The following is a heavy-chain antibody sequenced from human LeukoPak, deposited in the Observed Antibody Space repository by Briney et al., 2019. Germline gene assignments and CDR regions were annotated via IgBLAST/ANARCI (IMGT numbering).Heavy chain of an antibody. CDR3: GRSVAAPADY. J-gene: IGHJ4*02. D-gene: IGHD6-6*01. Sequence: GGSLRLSCATSGFTLSNVWMSWVRQAPGKRLEWVGNIRGDGSVKFYLDSVKGRFTISRDNTNSVSLQMNNLKAEDTAVYYCGRSVAAPADYWGQGILVTVSS. CDR2: IRGDGSVK. CDR1: GFTLSNVW. V-gene: IGHV3-7*03.